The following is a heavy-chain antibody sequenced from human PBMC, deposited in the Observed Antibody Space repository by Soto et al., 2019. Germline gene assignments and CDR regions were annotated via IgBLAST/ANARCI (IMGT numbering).Heavy chain of an antibody. Sequence: SVKVSCKASGGTFSSYTISWVRQAPGQGLEWMGRIIPILGIANYAQKFQGRVTITADKSTSTAYMELSSLSSVTAADTAVYYCARGSTDDYIWGSYPQYYYYMDVWGKGTTVTVSS. J-gene: IGHJ6*03. CDR1: GGTFSSYT. CDR3: ARGSTDDYIWGSYPQYYYYMDV. V-gene: IGHV1-69*02. D-gene: IGHD3-16*02. CDR2: IIPILGIA.